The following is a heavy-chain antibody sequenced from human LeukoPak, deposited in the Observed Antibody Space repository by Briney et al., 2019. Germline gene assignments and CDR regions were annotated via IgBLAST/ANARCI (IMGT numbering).Heavy chain of an antibody. CDR2: INDSGGST. V-gene: IGHV3-23*01. CDR3: AKGSTSSGSLVDY. D-gene: IGHD1-26*01. J-gene: IGHJ4*02. CDR1: GFTFMNYA. Sequence: GGSLRLSCAASGFTFMNYAVTWVRQAPGKGLEWASVINDSGGSTYYADSVKGRFTISRDNSKNTLYLQMNSLRSDDTAVYYCAKGSTSSGSLVDYWGQRTLVTVSS.